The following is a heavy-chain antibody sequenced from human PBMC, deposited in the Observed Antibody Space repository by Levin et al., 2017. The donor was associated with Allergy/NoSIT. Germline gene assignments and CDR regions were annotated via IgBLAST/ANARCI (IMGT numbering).Heavy chain of an antibody. CDR3: ARDVSSSPDS. J-gene: IGHJ5*01. Sequence: GGSLRLSCAASGFTFSSYWMHWVRQAPGKGLEWVSRIDSDGSSTMYADSVRGRFTISRDNAKHTLYLQMNSLRAEDTAVYYCARDVSSSPDSWGQGTLVTVSS. D-gene: IGHD6-13*01. CDR1: GFTFSSYW. CDR2: IDSDGSST. V-gene: IGHV3-74*03.